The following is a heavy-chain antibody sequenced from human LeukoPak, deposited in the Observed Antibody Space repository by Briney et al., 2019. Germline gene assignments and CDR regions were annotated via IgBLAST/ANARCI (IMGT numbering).Heavy chain of an antibody. V-gene: IGHV1-2*02. CDR3: ATPYQSLMVYALGAFDI. D-gene: IGHD2-8*01. J-gene: IGHJ3*02. Sequence: ASVKVSCKASGYTFTGYYMHWVRQAPGQGLEWMGWINPNSGGTNYAQKFQGRVTMTRDTSISTAYMELSRLRSDDTAVYYCATPYQSLMVYALGAFDIWGPGTMVTVSS. CDR2: INPNSGGT. CDR1: GYTFTGYY.